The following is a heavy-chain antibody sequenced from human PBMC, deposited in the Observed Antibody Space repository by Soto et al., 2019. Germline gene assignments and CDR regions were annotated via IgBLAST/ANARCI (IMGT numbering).Heavy chain of an antibody. CDR2: IYYLGNT. J-gene: IGHJ5*02. CDR1: GGTISSSSSY. CDR3: ARDGSYRGWVDP. V-gene: IGHV4-39*07. D-gene: IGHD1-26*01. Sequence: PSETLSLTCTVSGGTISSSSSYWGWIRQPPGKGLEWVGSIYYLGNTYYNPSLGGRVTISVDTSKNQFSLKLSSVTAADTAVYYCARDGSYRGWVDPWGQGTLVTVSS.